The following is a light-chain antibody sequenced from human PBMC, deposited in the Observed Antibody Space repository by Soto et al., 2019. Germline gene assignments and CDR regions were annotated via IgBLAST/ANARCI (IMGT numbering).Light chain of an antibody. Sequence: DIQMTQSPSSLSASVGDRVTITCRASQGISTYLVWYQQKPGTVTKLLIYAASTLQSGVPSRFSGSGSGTDFTINISSLQPEDVATYYCQTYNGAPWTFGQGTKVEIK. V-gene: IGKV1-27*01. J-gene: IGKJ1*01. CDR1: QGISTY. CDR2: AAS. CDR3: QTYNGAPWT.